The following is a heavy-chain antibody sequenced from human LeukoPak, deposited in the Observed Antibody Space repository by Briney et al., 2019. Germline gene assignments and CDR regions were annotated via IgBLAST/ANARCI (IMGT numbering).Heavy chain of an antibody. CDR3: ARSSRTHQPGDY. J-gene: IGHJ4*02. CDR1: GGSISSSSYY. D-gene: IGHD1-14*01. Sequence: PSETLSLTCTVSGGSISSSSYYWGWIRQPPGKGLEWIGSIYYSGSTYYNPSLKSRVTISVDTSKNQFSLKLSSVTAADTAVYYCARSSRTHQPGDYWGQGTLVTVSS. CDR2: IYYSGST. V-gene: IGHV4-39*01.